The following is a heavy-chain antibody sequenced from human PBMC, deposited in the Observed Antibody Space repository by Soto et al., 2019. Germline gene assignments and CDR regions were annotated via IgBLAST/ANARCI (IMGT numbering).Heavy chain of an antibody. CDR3: AGDYGSGSYRFDH. Sequence: QLQLQESGSGLVRPSQTLSLTCAVSGASVSGGDYSWSWIRQPPGKGLEWIGYIFQSGSTFYNPSLEGRVTISVDRSKNQVSLKLPSVSAAATAVYYCAGDYGSGSYRFDHWGQGILVTVSS. D-gene: IGHD3-10*01. CDR1: GASVSGGDYS. J-gene: IGHJ4*02. V-gene: IGHV4-30-2*01. CDR2: IFQSGST.